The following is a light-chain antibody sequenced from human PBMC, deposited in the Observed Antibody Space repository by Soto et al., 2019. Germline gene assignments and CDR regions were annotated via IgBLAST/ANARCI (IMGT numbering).Light chain of an antibody. V-gene: IGKV3-15*01. CDR3: QQYNNWWT. J-gene: IGKJ1*01. CDR2: DAS. Sequence: EIVMTQSPATLSVSPGERATLSCRASQSVSSNLAWYQQKPGQAPRLLIYDASTRATGIPVRFSGSGSGTEFTLTISSLQSEDSAVYYRQQYNNWWTFGQGTKVDIK. CDR1: QSVSSN.